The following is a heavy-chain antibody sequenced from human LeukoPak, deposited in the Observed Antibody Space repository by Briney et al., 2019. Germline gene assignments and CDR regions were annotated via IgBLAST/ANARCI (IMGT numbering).Heavy chain of an antibody. Sequence: SETLSLTCTVSGGSISSYYWSWIRQPPGKGLEWIGRIYTSGSTNYNPSLKSRVTMSVDTSKNQFSLKLSSVTAADTAVYYCARGYSSSWYWSQRWRYYYYGMDVWGQGTTVTVSS. D-gene: IGHD6-13*01. J-gene: IGHJ6*02. V-gene: IGHV4-4*07. CDR1: GGSISSYY. CDR2: IYTSGST. CDR3: ARGYSSSWYWSQRWRYYYYGMDV.